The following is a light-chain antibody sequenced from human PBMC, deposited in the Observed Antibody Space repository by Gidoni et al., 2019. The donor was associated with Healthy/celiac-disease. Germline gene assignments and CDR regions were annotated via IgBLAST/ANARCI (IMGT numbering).Light chain of an antibody. J-gene: IGLJ1*01. Sequence: QSALTQPASVSGSPGQSITISCPGTSSDVGGYNYVSWYQQHPGKAPKLMIYEVINRPSGVSNRFSGSKSGNTASLTISGLQAEDEADYYCSSYTSSSPYVFGTGTKVTVL. V-gene: IGLV2-14*01. CDR1: SSDVGGYNY. CDR2: EVI. CDR3: SSYTSSSPYV.